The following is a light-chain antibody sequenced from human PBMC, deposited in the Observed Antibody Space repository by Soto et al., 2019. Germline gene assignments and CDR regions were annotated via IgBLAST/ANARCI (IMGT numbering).Light chain of an antibody. CDR3: SSYTSSTTEV. V-gene: IGLV2-14*03. CDR1: SSDVGGYNY. CDR2: DVS. Sequence: QSVLTQPASVSGSPGQSITISCTGTSSDVGGYNYVSWYQHHPGKAPKLMIYDVSSRPSGVPYRFSGSKSGNTASLTISGLQAEVEADYYCSSYTSSTTEVFWTGTRVTVL. J-gene: IGLJ1*01.